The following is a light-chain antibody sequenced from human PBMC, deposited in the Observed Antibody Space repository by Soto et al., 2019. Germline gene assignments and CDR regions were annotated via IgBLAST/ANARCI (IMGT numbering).Light chain of an antibody. CDR3: QHYGSSPPIT. V-gene: IGKV3-20*01. J-gene: IGKJ5*01. Sequence: EIVLTQSPGTLSLSPGERATLSCRASERLSSVYLAWYQQRPGQPPRLLIYGASNRATGIPDRFSGAGSGTDFTLTISRLEPEDFAVYYCQHYGSSPPITFGQGTRLEIK. CDR2: GAS. CDR1: ERLSSVY.